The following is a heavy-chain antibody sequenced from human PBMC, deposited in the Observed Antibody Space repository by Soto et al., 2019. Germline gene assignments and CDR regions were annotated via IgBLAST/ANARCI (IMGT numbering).Heavy chain of an antibody. CDR1: GFTFSSYW. D-gene: IGHD6-13*01. V-gene: IGHV3-7*01. Sequence: EVQLVESGGGLVQPGGSLRLSCAASGFTFSSYWMSWVHQAPGKGLEWVANIKQDGSEKYYVDSVKGRFTISRDNAKNSLYLQMNSLRAEDTAVYYCAREASSWYGGEYYYYYGMDVWGQGTTVTVSS. J-gene: IGHJ6*02. CDR2: IKQDGSEK. CDR3: AREASSWYGGEYYYYYGMDV.